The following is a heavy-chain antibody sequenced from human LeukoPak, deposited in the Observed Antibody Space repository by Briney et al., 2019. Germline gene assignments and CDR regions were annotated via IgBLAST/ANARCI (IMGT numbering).Heavy chain of an antibody. Sequence: AGGSLRLSCDASGFTFDDSLLHWVRQPPGKGLEWVPLISGDGSRTYYADSVKGRFTISRDNSKNSLYLQMSSLTTEDTALYYCAKEDTTMVTLSHWGQGSLVTVSS. D-gene: IGHD5-18*01. V-gene: IGHV3-43*01. CDR2: ISGDGSRT. CDR1: GFTFDDSL. CDR3: AKEDTTMVTLSH. J-gene: IGHJ4*02.